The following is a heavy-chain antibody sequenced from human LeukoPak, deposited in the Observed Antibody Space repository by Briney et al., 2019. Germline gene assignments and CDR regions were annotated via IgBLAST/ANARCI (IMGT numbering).Heavy chain of an antibody. CDR1: GFTFSSYS. CDR3: ARGLDY. Sequence: GGSLRLSCAASGFTFSSYSMNWVRQAPGKGLEWVSYISSGSGTIYCADSVKGRFTISRDNAKNSLYLQMNSLRAEDTAVYYCARGLDYWGQGTLVTVSS. CDR2: ISSGSGTI. J-gene: IGHJ4*02. V-gene: IGHV3-48*01.